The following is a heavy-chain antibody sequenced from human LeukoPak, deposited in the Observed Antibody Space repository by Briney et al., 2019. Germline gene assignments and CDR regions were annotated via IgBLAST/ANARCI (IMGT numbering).Heavy chain of an antibody. Sequence: SETLSLTCTVSGGSISSYYWSWIRQPAGKGLEWIGRIYTSGSTNYNPSLKSRVTMSVDTSKNQFSLKLSSVTAADPAVYYCARVDSSSWYWYFDSWGQGTLVTVSS. CDR2: IYTSGST. V-gene: IGHV4-4*07. CDR3: ARVDSSSWYWYFDS. J-gene: IGHJ4*02. D-gene: IGHD6-13*01. CDR1: GGSISSYY.